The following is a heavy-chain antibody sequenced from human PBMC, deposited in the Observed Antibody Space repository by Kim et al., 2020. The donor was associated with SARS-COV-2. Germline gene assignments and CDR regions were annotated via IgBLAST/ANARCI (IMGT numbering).Heavy chain of an antibody. J-gene: IGHJ4*01. CDR1: GFTFSNYA. CDR2: ISGSGGST. V-gene: IGHV3-23*01. CDR3: SKYGSAYCSGGNSYFAY. Sequence: GGSLRLSCAASGFTFSNYAMTWVRQAPGKGLEWVSAISGSGGSTYYADAVKDRFTISRDNSKSTLYLQMNSLRAEDTAVYFCSKYGSAYCSGGNSYFAY. D-gene: IGHD2-15*01.